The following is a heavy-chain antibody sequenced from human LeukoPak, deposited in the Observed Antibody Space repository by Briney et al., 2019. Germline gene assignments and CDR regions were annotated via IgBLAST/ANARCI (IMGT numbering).Heavy chain of an antibody. CDR3: GRDPNGDYIGAFDM. CDR1: GFTFSNYA. J-gene: IGHJ3*02. CDR2: IRGSGSIT. V-gene: IGHV3-23*01. Sequence: GGSLRLSCAASGFTFSNYAMTWVRQAPGKRLERVSSIRGSGSITAYANSVQGRFTVSRDNSRNTVYLQMNSLRAEDTAVYYCGRDPNGDYIGAFDMWGQGTKVTVSS. D-gene: IGHD4-17*01.